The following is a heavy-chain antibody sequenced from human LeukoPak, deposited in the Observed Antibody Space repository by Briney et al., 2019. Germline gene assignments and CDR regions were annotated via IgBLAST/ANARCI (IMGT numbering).Heavy chain of an antibody. Sequence: GGSLRPSCAASGFTFSNAWMSWVRQAPGKGLEWVGRIKSKTDGGTADYYAAPVKGRFTISRDDSKNTLYLQMSSLKTEDTAVYYCTTYYDGESTEYFQHWGQGTLVTVSS. J-gene: IGHJ1*01. D-gene: IGHD3-10*01. CDR3: TTYYDGESTEYFQH. CDR1: GFTFSNAW. V-gene: IGHV3-15*01. CDR2: IKSKTDGGTA.